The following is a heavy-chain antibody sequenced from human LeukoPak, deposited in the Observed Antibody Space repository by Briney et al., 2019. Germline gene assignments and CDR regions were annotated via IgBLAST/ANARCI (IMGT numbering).Heavy chain of an antibody. D-gene: IGHD4-17*01. J-gene: IGHJ6*03. CDR2: ISSSSSYI. CDR3: ARGPDYGDSHYFYMDV. Sequence: GGSLRLSCAASGFTFSSYSMNWVRQAPGKGLEWVSSISSSSSYIYYADSVKGRFTISRDNAKNSLYLQMNSLRADDTAVYYCARGPDYGDSHYFYMDVWGKGTTVTVSS. CDR1: GFTFSSYS. V-gene: IGHV3-21*04.